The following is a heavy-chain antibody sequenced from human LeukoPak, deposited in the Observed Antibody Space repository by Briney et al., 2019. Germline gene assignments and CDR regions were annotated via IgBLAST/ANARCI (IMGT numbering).Heavy chain of an antibody. D-gene: IGHD5-12*01. CDR1: AGSISSYY. Sequence: SSETLSLTCSVSAGSISSYYWSWIRQPPGKGLEWIGSIYYSGSTNYNPSLKSRVTISVDTSKNQFSLKLSSLTAADTAVYYCARGGGSGYVYGWGQGTLVTVSS. J-gene: IGHJ4*02. V-gene: IGHV4-59*01. CDR2: IYYSGST. CDR3: ARGGGSGYVYG.